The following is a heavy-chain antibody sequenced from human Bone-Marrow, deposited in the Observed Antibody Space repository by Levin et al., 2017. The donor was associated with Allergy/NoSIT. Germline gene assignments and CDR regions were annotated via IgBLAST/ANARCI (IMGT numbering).Heavy chain of an antibody. D-gene: IGHD5-18*01. CDR3: ARDGVTGGFDY. CDR2: IYYSGST. J-gene: IGHJ4*02. V-gene: IGHV4-31*03. CDR1: GGSISSGGYY. Sequence: SETLSLTCTVSGGSISSGGYYWSWLRQHPGKGLEWIGYIYYSGSTYYNPSLKSRVTISVDTSKNKFSLKLSSVTAADTAVYYCARDGVTGGFDYWGQGTLVTVSS.